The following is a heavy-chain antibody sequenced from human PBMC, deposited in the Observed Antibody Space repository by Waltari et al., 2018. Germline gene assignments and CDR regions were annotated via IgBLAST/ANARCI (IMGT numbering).Heavy chain of an antibody. Sequence: QLQLQESGPGLVTPSETLSLTCSVHGGSITSTNHFWSWLRQPPGKGLEWIGTIYYSGKTYYNPSPKSRVTISVDTSKNQFSLKLSSVTAADTAVYYCARQGGRGGWYFDVWGRGTLVTVSS. CDR2: IYYSGKT. CDR1: GGSITSTNHF. D-gene: IGHD3-10*01. V-gene: IGHV4-39*07. CDR3: ARQGGRGGWYFDV. J-gene: IGHJ2*01.